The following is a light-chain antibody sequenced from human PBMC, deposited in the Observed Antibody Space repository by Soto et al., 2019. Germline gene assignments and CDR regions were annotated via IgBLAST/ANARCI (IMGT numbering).Light chain of an antibody. Sequence: QSVLTQPASVSGSPGQSITISCTGTSSDVGHYNYVSWYQQHARKAPILRIYDVSNRPSGVSNRLSGPKSGNTASLPISGLQAEDEADYYCSSYTRSNTRVFGTGTKVTVL. CDR2: DVS. CDR3: SSYTRSNTRV. V-gene: IGLV2-14*01. J-gene: IGLJ1*01. CDR1: SSDVGHYNY.